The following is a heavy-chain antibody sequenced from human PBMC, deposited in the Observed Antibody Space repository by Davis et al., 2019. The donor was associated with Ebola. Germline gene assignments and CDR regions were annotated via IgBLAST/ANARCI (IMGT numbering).Heavy chain of an antibody. D-gene: IGHD6-19*01. Sequence: GESLKISCTASGFTFGYYAMSWFRQAPGKGLEWVGFIRSKAYGGTTEYAASVKARFTISRDDSKSIAYLQMNSLKTEDTAVYYCTRGIAVAGTLLSDYWGQGTLVTVSS. CDR1: GFTFGYYA. J-gene: IGHJ4*02. CDR2: IRSKAYGGTT. CDR3: TRGIAVAGTLLSDY. V-gene: IGHV3-49*03.